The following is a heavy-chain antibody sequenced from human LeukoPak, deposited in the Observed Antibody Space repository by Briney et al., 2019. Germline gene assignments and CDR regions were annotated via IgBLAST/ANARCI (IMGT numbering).Heavy chain of an antibody. Sequence: GRSLRLSCAASGFTFSSYAMHWVRQAPGKGLEWVAVISYDGSNKYYADSVKGRFTISRDNSKNTLYLQMNSLRAEDTAVYYCAKLVVPAAISAILPFDYWGQGTLVTVSS. V-gene: IGHV3-30-3*01. CDR2: ISYDGSNK. CDR1: GFTFSSYA. D-gene: IGHD2-2*02. CDR3: AKLVVPAAISAILPFDY. J-gene: IGHJ4*02.